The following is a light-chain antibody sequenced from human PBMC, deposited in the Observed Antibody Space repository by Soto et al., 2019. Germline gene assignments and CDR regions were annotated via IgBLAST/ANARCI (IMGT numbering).Light chain of an antibody. J-gene: IGLJ2*01. Sequence: QSALTQVASVSASPGQSITISCTGTSSDVGGHNYVSWYQQHPGKAPKLMIYNVDYRPSGVSNRFSGSKSGNTASLTFSGLQADDEAYYYCSSYADSSTVVFGGGTKLTVL. CDR2: NVD. CDR3: SSYADSSTVV. V-gene: IGLV2-14*03. CDR1: SSDVGGHNY.